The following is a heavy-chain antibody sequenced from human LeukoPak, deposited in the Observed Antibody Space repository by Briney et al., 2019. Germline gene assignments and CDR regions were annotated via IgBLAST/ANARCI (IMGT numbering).Heavy chain of an antibody. J-gene: IGHJ4*02. Sequence: PSETLSLTCTVPGGSISTYYWSWIRQPPGKGLEWIGEINHSGSTNYNPSLKSRVTISVDTSKNRFSLKLSSVTAADTAVYYCARGRNYDFWSGYYGYWGQGTLVTVSS. D-gene: IGHD3-3*01. CDR1: GGSISTYY. CDR3: ARGRNYDFWSGYYGY. V-gene: IGHV4-34*01. CDR2: INHSGST.